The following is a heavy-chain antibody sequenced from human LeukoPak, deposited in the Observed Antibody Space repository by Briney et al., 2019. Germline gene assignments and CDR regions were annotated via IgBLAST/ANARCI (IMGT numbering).Heavy chain of an antibody. Sequence: GGSLRLSCAASGFTFSSYGMHWVRQAPGKGLEWVAFIRYDGSNKYYADSVKGRFTISRDNSKNTLYLQMNSLRAEDTAVYYCAKEGDLEYFDWLLPSGYYFDYWGQGTLVTVSS. D-gene: IGHD3-9*01. V-gene: IGHV3-30*02. CDR1: GFTFSSYG. CDR3: AKEGDLEYFDWLLPSGYYFDY. J-gene: IGHJ4*02. CDR2: IRYDGSNK.